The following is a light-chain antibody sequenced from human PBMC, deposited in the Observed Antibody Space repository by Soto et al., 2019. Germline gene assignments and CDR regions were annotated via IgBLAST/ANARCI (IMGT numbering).Light chain of an antibody. CDR1: SSDVGGYNF. J-gene: IGLJ2*01. CDR3: SSYAGSNNLV. V-gene: IGLV2-8*01. Sequence: QSVLTQPPSASGSPGQSVTISCTGTSSDVGGYNFVSWYQQHPGKAPKLMIFEVIKRPSGVPDRFSGSKSDNTASLTVSGLQAEDEADYYCSSYAGSNNLVFGGGTKLTVL. CDR2: EVI.